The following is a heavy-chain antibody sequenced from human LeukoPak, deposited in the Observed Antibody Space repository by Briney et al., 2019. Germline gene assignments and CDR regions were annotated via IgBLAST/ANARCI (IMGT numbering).Heavy chain of an antibody. CDR2: MSYDGSIK. V-gene: IGHV3-30*03. D-gene: IGHD3-9*01. CDR3: ARIGDQDDWEVPFDY. Sequence: GGSLRPSCAASGFTFSSYAMSWVRQAPGKGPEWVAGMSYDGSIKYCGDSVKGRFTISRDNSKNTVFLRLTRLRGEDTAVYYCARIGDQDDWEVPFDYWGQGTLVTVSS. CDR1: GFTFSSYA. J-gene: IGHJ4*02.